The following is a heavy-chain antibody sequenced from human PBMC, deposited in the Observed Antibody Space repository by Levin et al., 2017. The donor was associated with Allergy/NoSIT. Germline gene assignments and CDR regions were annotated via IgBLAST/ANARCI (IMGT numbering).Heavy chain of an antibody. D-gene: IGHD3-9*01. CDR1: GFTFSDYY. CDR2: ISSSSSYT. J-gene: IGHJ4*02. V-gene: IGHV3-11*05. Sequence: GESLKISCAASGFTFSDYYMSWIRQAPGKGLEWVSYISSSSSYTNYADSVKGRFTISRDNAKNSLYLQMNSLRAEDTAVYYCARDSDYDILTGYYFPLDYWGQGTLVTVSS. CDR3: ARDSDYDILTGYYFPLDY.